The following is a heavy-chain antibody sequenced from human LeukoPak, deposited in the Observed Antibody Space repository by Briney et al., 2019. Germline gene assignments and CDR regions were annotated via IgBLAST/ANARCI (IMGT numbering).Heavy chain of an antibody. Sequence: SETLSLTCTVSGGSISRYYWSWIRQPPGKGLEWIGYIYYSGTTNYNPSLKSRVTISVDTSKNQFSLKLRSVAAADTAVYHCARSTPPHESWDYRGQGTLVTVSS. V-gene: IGHV4-59*01. CDR2: IYYSGTT. CDR1: GGSISRYY. CDR3: ARSTPPHESWDY. J-gene: IGHJ4*02.